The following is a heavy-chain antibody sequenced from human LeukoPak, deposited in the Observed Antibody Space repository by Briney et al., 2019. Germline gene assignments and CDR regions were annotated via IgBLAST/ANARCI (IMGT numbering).Heavy chain of an antibody. V-gene: IGHV3-23*01. J-gene: IGHJ4*02. Sequence: PGGSLRLSCAASGITFIKYSMTWVRQAPGKGLEWVSAITGSGTFTDYADSVKGRFTISRDNSKNTLYLHMNTLGAEDTALYYCAKGPRALEHSTHRFDSWGQGTLVTVSS. CDR2: ITGSGTFT. CDR1: GITFIKYS. D-gene: IGHD1/OR15-1a*01. CDR3: AKGPRALEHSTHRFDS.